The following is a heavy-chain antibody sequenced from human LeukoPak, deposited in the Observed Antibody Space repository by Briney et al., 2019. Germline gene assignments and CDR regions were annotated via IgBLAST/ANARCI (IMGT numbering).Heavy chain of an antibody. J-gene: IGHJ6*02. V-gene: IGHV3-23*01. D-gene: IGHD2-15*01. Sequence: GGSLRLSCAASGFTVSSYYISWVRQAPGKGLEWVSAISGSGGSTYYADSVKGRFTISRDNSKNTLYLQMNSLRAEDTAVYYCATGTPSYYYYYGMDVWGQGTTVTVSS. CDR3: ATGTPSYYYYYGMDV. CDR2: ISGSGGST. CDR1: GFTVSSYY.